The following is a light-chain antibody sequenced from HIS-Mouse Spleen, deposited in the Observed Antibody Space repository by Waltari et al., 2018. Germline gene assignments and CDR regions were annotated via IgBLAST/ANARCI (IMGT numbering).Light chain of an antibody. CDR3: QQYYSYLLT. J-gene: IGKJ4*01. CDR2: AAS. Sequence: AIRMTQSPSSLPASTGDRVTITCRASQGISSYLAWYQQKPGKAPKLLIYAASTLQSGVPSRFSGSGSGTDFTLTISCLQSEDFATYYCQQYYSYLLTFGGGTKVEIK. V-gene: IGKV1-8*01. CDR1: QGISSY.